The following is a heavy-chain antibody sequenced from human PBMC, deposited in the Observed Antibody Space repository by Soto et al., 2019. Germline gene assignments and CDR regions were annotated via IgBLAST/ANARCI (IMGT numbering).Heavy chain of an antibody. Sequence: SETLSLTXSVSGDPIIGYYWSWIRQSPGKGLEWIGCIYSSGSTNYNPSLKSRVTISVDTSKNQFSLKVPSMTAADTAVYYCARSLASSGYTYGNFDSWGQGTLVTVSS. J-gene: IGHJ4*02. CDR2: IYSSGST. CDR1: GDPIIGYY. D-gene: IGHD5-18*01. CDR3: ARSLASSGYTYGNFDS. V-gene: IGHV4-59*01.